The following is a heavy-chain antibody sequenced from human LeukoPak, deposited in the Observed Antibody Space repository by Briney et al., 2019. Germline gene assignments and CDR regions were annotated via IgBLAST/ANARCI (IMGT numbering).Heavy chain of an antibody. Sequence: SETLSLTCAVYGGSFSGYFWSWIRQSPGKGLEWIGEINHSGSTNYNPSLKSRVTISVDASRKQLSLKLTSVTAADTAVYYCARDRRESTKPNDAFDIWGQGTMVTVSS. CDR1: GGSFSGYF. CDR3: ARDRRESTKPNDAFDI. D-gene: IGHD1-1*01. CDR2: INHSGST. V-gene: IGHV4-34*01. J-gene: IGHJ3*02.